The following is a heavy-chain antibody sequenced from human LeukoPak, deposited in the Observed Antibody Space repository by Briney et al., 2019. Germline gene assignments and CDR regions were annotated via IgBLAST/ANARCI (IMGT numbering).Heavy chain of an antibody. CDR1: GYTFTSYD. J-gene: IGHJ4*02. CDR3: ARDGGSITIFGVVTDY. Sequence: ASVKVSCKASGYTFTSYDINWVRQATGQGLEWMGWMNPNSGNTGYAQKFQGRVTMTTDTSTSTAYMELRSLRSDDTAVYYCARDGGSITIFGVVTDYWGQGTLVTVSS. D-gene: IGHD3-3*01. CDR2: MNPNSGNT. V-gene: IGHV1-8*02.